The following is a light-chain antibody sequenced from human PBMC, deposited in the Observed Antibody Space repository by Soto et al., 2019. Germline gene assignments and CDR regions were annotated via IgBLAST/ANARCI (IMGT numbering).Light chain of an antibody. CDR1: QSVSSSY. J-gene: IGKJ1*01. CDR3: QQYGSSPPWT. V-gene: IGKV3-20*01. Sequence: EIVLTQSPGTLSLSPGERATLSCRASQSVSSSYLAWYQQKHGQAPRLLIYGASSRATGIPDRFSGSGSGTDFTLTTSRLEPEDFAVYYCQQYGSSPPWTFGQGTKVEIK. CDR2: GAS.